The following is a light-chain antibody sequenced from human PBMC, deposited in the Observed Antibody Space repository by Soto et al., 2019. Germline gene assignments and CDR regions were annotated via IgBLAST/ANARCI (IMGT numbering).Light chain of an antibody. CDR1: NIRNKS. Sequence: SYELTQTPSVSVAPGQTARITCGGNNIRNKSVQWYQQKPGQAPVVVVYDDTNRPSGIPERLSGSNSGNTATLTISRVEAGDEDDYYCQVWDSSSDHWVFGGGTKLTVL. J-gene: IGLJ3*02. CDR3: QVWDSSSDHWV. CDR2: DDT. V-gene: IGLV3-21*02.